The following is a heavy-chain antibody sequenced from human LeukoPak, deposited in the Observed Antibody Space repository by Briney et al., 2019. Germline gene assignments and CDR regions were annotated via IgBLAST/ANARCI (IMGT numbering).Heavy chain of an antibody. CDR1: GFTFSSYS. CDR3: TSRGDGYNPFNY. V-gene: IGHV3-21*01. Sequence: PGGSLRLSCAASGFTFSSYSMNWVRQAPGKGLEWVSSISSSSSYIYYADSVKGRFTVSRDNAKNSLYLQMNSLRAEDTAVYYCTSRGDGYNPFNYWGPGTLVTVSS. D-gene: IGHD5-24*01. J-gene: IGHJ4*02. CDR2: ISSSSSYI.